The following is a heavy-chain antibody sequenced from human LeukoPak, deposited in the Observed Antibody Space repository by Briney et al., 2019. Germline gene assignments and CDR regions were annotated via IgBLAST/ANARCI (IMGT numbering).Heavy chain of an antibody. Sequence: GGSLRLSCAASGFTFSSYRMSWVRQAPGKGLEWVANIKQDGSEKYYVDSVKGRFTISRDNAKNSLYLQMNSLRAEDTAVYYCARDPRSSTSFPNWFDPWGQGTLVTVSS. CDR3: ARDPRSSTSFPNWFDP. CDR2: IKQDGSEK. CDR1: GFTFSSYR. D-gene: IGHD2-2*01. V-gene: IGHV3-7*01. J-gene: IGHJ5*02.